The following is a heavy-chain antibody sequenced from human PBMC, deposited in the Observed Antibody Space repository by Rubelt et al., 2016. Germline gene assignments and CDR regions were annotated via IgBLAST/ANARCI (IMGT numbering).Heavy chain of an antibody. V-gene: IGHV4-39*07. CDR3: ARSTSGFGRGAINV. CDR1: GGSISSSSYY. D-gene: IGHD2-2*02. CDR2: LYYSGST. Sequence: QLQLQESGPGLVKPSETLSLTCTVSGGSISSSSYYWGWIRQPPGKGLEWIGGLYYSGSTYFNPSLRSRVTVSLDASKNQFSLKLISVTAADPAVYYCARSTSGFGRGAINVWGQGTTVTVSS. J-gene: IGHJ6*02.